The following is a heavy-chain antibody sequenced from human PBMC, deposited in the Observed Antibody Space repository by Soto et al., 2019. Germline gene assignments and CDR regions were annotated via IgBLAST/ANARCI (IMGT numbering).Heavy chain of an antibody. CDR1: GFTFSNYA. CDR3: AKDMGSRGSSYVELLQY. V-gene: IGHV3-23*01. CDR2: ISGSGGST. J-gene: IGHJ1*01. Sequence: SGGSLRLSCAASGFTFSNYAMNWVRQAPGKGLEWVSAISGSGGSTYYADSVKGRFTISRDNSENTLYLQMNSLRAEDTAVYYCAKDMGSRGSSYVELLQYWAQRTPVTVSS. D-gene: IGHD6-6*01.